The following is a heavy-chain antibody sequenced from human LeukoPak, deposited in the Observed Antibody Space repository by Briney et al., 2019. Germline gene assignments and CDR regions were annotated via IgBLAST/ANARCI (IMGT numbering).Heavy chain of an antibody. CDR3: ARDSPGYCSSTSCHPPGYMDV. CDR1: GYTFTSYG. CDR2: ISAYNGNT. Sequence: GASVKVSCKASGYTFTSYGISWVRQAPGQGLELMGWISAYNGNTNYAQKLQGRVTMTTDTAPSTAYLELRSLRSDDTAVYYCARDSPGYCSSTSCHPPGYMDVWGKGTTVTVSS. V-gene: IGHV1-18*01. J-gene: IGHJ6*03. D-gene: IGHD2-2*01.